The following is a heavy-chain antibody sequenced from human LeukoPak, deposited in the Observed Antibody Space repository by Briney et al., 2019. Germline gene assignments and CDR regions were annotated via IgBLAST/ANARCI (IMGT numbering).Heavy chain of an antibody. J-gene: IGHJ5*02. D-gene: IGHD2-2*01. Sequence: PSGTLSLTCSVSGGSISSYYWSWIRQPPGKGLEWIGYIYTSGSPNYNPSLKSRVTISVDMSRRHFSFMLSSVPAADTAVYYCARATQRYCSGTTCFPYWFDPWGQGTLVTVSS. CDR2: IYTSGSP. CDR3: ARATQRYCSGTTCFPYWFDP. V-gene: IGHV4-4*09. CDR1: GGSISSYY.